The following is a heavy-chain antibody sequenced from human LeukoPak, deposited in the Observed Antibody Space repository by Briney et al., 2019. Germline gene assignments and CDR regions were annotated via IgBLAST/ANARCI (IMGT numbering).Heavy chain of an antibody. CDR1: GFTFSSYA. Sequence: GGSLRLSCAASGFTFSSYAMHWVRQAPGKGLEWVAVISYDGSNKYYADSVKGRFTISRDNSKNTLYLQMNSLRAEDTAVYYCASTGYSSGWVYYMDVWGKGTTVTVSS. CDR3: ASTGYSSGWVYYMDV. J-gene: IGHJ6*03. V-gene: IGHV3-30*04. CDR2: ISYDGSNK. D-gene: IGHD6-19*01.